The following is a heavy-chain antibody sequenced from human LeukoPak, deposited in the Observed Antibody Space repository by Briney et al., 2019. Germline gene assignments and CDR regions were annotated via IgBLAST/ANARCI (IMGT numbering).Heavy chain of an antibody. V-gene: IGHV4-39*01. CDR3: RKIIAVVAAIPFYP. CDR2: IYYSGST. D-gene: IGHD2-15*01. Sequence: SQTLSLTCTVSGGSISSSSYYWGWIRHPPGKGLEWDGSIYYSGSTYYNPSLKSRVTISADTSKNQFSLKLSSVSAADTAVYGWRKIIAVVAAIPFYPWGQGTLVTVSS. CDR1: GGSISSSSYY. J-gene: IGHJ5*02.